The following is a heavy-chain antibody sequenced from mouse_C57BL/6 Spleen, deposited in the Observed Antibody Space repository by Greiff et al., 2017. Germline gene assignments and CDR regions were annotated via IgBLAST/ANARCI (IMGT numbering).Heavy chain of an antibody. J-gene: IGHJ1*03. CDR2: INPNNGGT. D-gene: IGHD2-1*01. CDR1: GYTFPDYY. Sequence: EVQLQQSGPELVKPGASVKLSCKASGYTFPDYYMNWVKQSHGKSLEWIGDINPNNGGTSSNQKFKGKATLTVDKSSSTAYMELRSLTSEDSAVYYCANDPIYYDWYCDVWGTGTTVTVSS. CDR3: ANDPIYYDWYCDV. V-gene: IGHV1-26*01.